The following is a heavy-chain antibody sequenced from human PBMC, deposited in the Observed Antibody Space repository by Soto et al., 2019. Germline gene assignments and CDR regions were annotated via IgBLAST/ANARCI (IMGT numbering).Heavy chain of an antibody. CDR1: GYSINSDYY. CDR3: AKRGYYPSGKINLFDS. J-gene: IGHJ4*02. Sequence: SETLSLTCAVSGYSINSDYYWGWIRQPPGKGLEWIGSVDHSGRTYYSPSLRSRLTIFIDTSKNQFSLRLTSVTAADTAMYFCAKRGYYPSGKINLFDSWGPGTLVTVSS. V-gene: IGHV4-38-2*01. D-gene: IGHD3-10*01. CDR2: VDHSGRT.